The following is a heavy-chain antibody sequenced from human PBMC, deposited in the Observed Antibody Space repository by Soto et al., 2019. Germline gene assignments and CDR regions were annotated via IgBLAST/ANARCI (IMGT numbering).Heavy chain of an antibody. CDR1: GYILTGYS. CDR2: IDPNSGAT. Sequence: QVYLVQSGAEVRRPGASVKVSCTAFGYILTGYSLHWVRQAPGQGLEWMGWIDPNSGATNSAERFHGRVSMTRDTCFCAAYLELSSLRSDDTAVYYCARVYGSSPNMELRFGMDVWGQGTTISVSS. J-gene: IGHJ6*02. CDR3: ARVYGSSPNMELRFGMDV. V-gene: IGHV1-2*02. D-gene: IGHD3-10*01.